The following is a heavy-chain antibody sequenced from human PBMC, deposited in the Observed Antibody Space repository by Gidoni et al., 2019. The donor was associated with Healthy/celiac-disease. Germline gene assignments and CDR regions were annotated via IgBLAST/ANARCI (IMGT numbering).Heavy chain of an antibody. CDR1: GFTFSRHA. V-gene: IGHV3-23*01. D-gene: IGHD3-22*01. CDR3: AKALPRITMIVVVTSFDY. CDR2: ISGSGGST. Sequence: EVQLLESGGGLVQPGGSLRLYCAASGFTFSRHAMSWVRQAPGKGLGWVSAISGSGGSTYYADSVKGLFTISRDNAKNTLYLQMNSLRAEDTAVYYCAKALPRITMIVVVTSFDYWGQGTLVTVSS. J-gene: IGHJ4*02.